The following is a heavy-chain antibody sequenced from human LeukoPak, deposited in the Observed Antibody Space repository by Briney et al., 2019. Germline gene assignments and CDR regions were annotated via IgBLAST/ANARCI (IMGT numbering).Heavy chain of an antibody. D-gene: IGHD5-18*01. Sequence: ASVKVSCKASGYTFTSYGISWVRQAPGQGLEWMGWISAYSGNTNYAQKLQGRVTMTTDTSTSTAYMELRNLRSDDTAVYYCARDQVTYTAMNYWGQGTLVTVSS. CDR2: ISAYSGNT. J-gene: IGHJ4*02. CDR1: GYTFTSYG. V-gene: IGHV1-18*01. CDR3: ARDQVTYTAMNY.